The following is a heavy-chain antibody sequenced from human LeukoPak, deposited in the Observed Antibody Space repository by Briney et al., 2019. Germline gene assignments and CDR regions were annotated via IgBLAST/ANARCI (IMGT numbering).Heavy chain of an antibody. CDR1: GGSFSGYY. CDR2: INHSGST. CDR3: ARARGTYYYDSSGRLFDY. Sequence: SETLSLTCAVYGGSFSGYYWSWIRQPPGKGLEWIGEINHSGSTNYNPSLKSRVTISVDTSKNQFSLKLSSVTAADTAVYYCARARGTYYYDSSGRLFDYWGQGTLVTVSS. J-gene: IGHJ4*02. V-gene: IGHV4-34*01. D-gene: IGHD3-22*01.